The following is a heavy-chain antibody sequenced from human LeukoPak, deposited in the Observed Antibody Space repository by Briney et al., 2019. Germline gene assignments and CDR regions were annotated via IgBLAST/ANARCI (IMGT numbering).Heavy chain of an antibody. CDR1: GGSISNNNYY. D-gene: IGHD3-16*01. Sequence: PSETLSLTCTVSGGSISNNNYYWGWIRQPPGKGLEWIGSIHYSGSTNYNPSLKSRVTISVDTSKNQFSLKLSSVTAADTAVYYCARGSWGIRAFSYWGQGTLVTVSS. CDR3: ARGSWGIRAFSY. CDR2: IHYSGST. V-gene: IGHV4-39*07. J-gene: IGHJ4*02.